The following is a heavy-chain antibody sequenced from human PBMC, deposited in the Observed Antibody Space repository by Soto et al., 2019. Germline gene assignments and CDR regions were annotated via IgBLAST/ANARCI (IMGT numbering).Heavy chain of an antibody. CDR2: LNPDSGAT. Sequence: ASVKVSCKASEDTFNSYYIHWVRQAPGQGLEWLGWLNPDSGATHYAQQFQGRVTMTRDTSVTSAYMELSRLRSDDTAMYYCARASGDLDLNSWGQGTLVTVS. J-gene: IGHJ4*02. V-gene: IGHV1-2*02. CDR3: ARASGDLDLNS. CDR1: EDTFNSYY. D-gene: IGHD7-27*01.